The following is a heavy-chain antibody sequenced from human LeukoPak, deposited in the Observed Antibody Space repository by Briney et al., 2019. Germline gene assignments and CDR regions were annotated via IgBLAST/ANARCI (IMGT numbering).Heavy chain of an antibody. CDR3: ARSGLAMVRGALDY. CDR1: GFTFSSYS. V-gene: IGHV3-48*04. D-gene: IGHD3-10*01. J-gene: IGHJ4*02. CDR2: ISSSSSTI. Sequence: PGGSLRLSCAASGFTFSSYSMNWVRQAPGKGLEWVSYISSSSSTIYYADSVKGRFTISRDNAKNSLYLQMNSLRAEDTAVYYCARSGLAMVRGALDYWGQGTLVTVSS.